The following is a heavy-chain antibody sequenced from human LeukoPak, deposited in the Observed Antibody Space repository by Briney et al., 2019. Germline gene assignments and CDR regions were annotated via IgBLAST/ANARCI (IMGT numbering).Heavy chain of an antibody. J-gene: IGHJ4*02. V-gene: IGHV1-46*01. CDR2: IYPRDGST. Sequence: ASVKVSCKASGYTFTSNYIHWVRQAPGQGLEWMGMIYPRDGSTSYAQKFQGRVTVTRDTSTSTVHMELSGLRSEDTAVYYCARDQEGFDYWGQGTLVTISS. CDR1: GYTFTSNY. CDR3: ARDQEGFDY.